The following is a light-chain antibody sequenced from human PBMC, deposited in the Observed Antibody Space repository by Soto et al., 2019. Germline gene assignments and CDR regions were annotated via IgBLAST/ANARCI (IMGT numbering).Light chain of an antibody. J-gene: IGKJ1*01. CDR3: QQYKDDAWT. Sequence: DIQLTQSPSTLSESVGDRVTINCGASQRIDRYLAWYQQKPGKAPKLLVYDASTLEGGVPSRFSGSGSATEFILIISSLQPDDFATYYCQQYKDDAWTFGQGTRVEIK. CDR1: QRIDRY. CDR2: DAS. V-gene: IGKV1-5*01.